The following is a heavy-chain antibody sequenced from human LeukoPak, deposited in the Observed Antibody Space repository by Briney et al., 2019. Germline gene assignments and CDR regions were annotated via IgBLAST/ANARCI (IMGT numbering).Heavy chain of an antibody. D-gene: IGHD6-13*01. J-gene: IGHJ3*02. Sequence: GGSLRLSCAASGFTFSSYAMSWVRQAPGKGLEWVSAISGSGSSTYYADSVKGRFTISRDNSKNTLYLQMKSLTAEDTAVYYCARRDSSSWYEDAFDIWGQGTMVTVSS. CDR2: ISGSGSST. V-gene: IGHV3-23*01. CDR3: ARRDSSSWYEDAFDI. CDR1: GFTFSSYA.